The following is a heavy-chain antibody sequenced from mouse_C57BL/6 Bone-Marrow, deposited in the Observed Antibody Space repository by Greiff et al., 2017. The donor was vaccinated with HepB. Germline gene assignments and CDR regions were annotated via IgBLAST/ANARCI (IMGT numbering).Heavy chain of an antibody. CDR1: GYTFTSYW. V-gene: IGHV1-55*01. J-gene: IGHJ3*01. CDR3: ARGAAQVPLLFAY. CDR2: IYPGSGST. D-gene: IGHD3-2*02. Sequence: QVQLKQPGAELVKPGASVKMSCKASGYTFTSYWITWVKQRPGQGLEWIGDIYPGSGSTNYNEKFKSKATLTVDTSSSTAYMQLSSLTSEDSAVYYCARGAAQVPLLFAYWGQGTLVTVSA.